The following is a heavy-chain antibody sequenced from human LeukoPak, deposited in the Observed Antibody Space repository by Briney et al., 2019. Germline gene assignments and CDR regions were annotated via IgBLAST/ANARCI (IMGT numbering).Heavy chain of an antibody. CDR3: ARRAGAYSHPYDY. D-gene: IGHD4/OR15-4a*01. Sequence: GGSLRLSCTAAGFTFRKHWMSWVRQAIGKGLECVAKIKEDGSEKHYVDSVRGRFTISRDNAKNSLYLQMNSLRAEDTAVYYCARRAGAYSHPYDYWGQGTLVTVSS. J-gene: IGHJ4*02. CDR2: IKEDGSEK. CDR1: GFTFRKHW. V-gene: IGHV3-7*03.